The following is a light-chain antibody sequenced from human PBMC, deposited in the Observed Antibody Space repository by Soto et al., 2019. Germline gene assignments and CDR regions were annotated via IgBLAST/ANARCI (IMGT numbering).Light chain of an antibody. J-gene: IGKJ4*01. CDR3: QQANSFTLT. CDR2: AAS. Sequence: DIQMTQSPSSVSASEGDRVSITCRASQGINSWLAWYQQKPGKAPKLLIYAASSLQSGVPSRFSGSGSGTDFTLTISSLKNEDFATYYCQQANSFTLTFGGGTKVDIK. V-gene: IGKV1-12*01. CDR1: QGINSW.